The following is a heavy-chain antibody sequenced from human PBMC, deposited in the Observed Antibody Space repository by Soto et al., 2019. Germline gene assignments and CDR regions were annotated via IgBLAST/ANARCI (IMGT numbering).Heavy chain of an antibody. V-gene: IGHV3-21*01. CDR3: ARGYCSGGSCYFLRPDAFDI. CDR1: GFTFSSYS. J-gene: IGHJ3*02. D-gene: IGHD2-15*01. CDR2: ISSISSYI. Sequence: EVQLVESGGGLVKPGGSLRLSCAASGFTFSSYSMNWVRQAPGKGLEWVSSISSISSYIYYADSVKGRFTISRDNAKNSLYLQMNSLRAEDTAVYYCARGYCSGGSCYFLRPDAFDIWGQGTMVTVSS.